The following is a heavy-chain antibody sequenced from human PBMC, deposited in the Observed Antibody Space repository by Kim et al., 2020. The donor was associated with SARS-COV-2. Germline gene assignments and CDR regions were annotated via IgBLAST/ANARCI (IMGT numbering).Heavy chain of an antibody. V-gene: IGHV3-21*01. CDR1: GFTFSSYV. CDR3: ARKLISSSWYGLDY. Sequence: GGSLRLSCAASGFTFSSYVMNWVRQAPGRGLEWVSSISIYSNYIYYSDSVKGRFTISRDNANNSLFLQINGLRAEDTAVYYCARKLISSSWYGLDYWGQG. J-gene: IGHJ4*02. CDR2: ISIYSNYI. D-gene: IGHD6-13*01.